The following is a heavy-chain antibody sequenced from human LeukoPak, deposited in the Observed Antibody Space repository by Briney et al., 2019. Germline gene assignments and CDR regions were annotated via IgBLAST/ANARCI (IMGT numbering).Heavy chain of an antibody. CDR2: IKQDGSEK. J-gene: IGHJ4*02. CDR1: GFTFSSYW. V-gene: IGHV3-7*01. D-gene: IGHD3-22*01. CDR3: ARATYYYDSSGYSDY. Sequence: PGGSLRLSCAASGFTFSSYWMSWVRQAPGKGLEWVANIKQDGSEKYYVDSVKGRFTISRDNAKNSLYLQMNSLRVEDTAVYYCARATYYYDSSGYSDYWGQGTLVTVSS.